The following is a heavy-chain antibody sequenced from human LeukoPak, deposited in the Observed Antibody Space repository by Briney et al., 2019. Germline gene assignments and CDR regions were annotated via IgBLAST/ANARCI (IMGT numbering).Heavy chain of an antibody. V-gene: IGHV3-23*01. CDR3: AKDGGYYDSSGYYSGY. CDR2: ISGSGGST. D-gene: IGHD3-22*01. J-gene: IGHJ4*02. Sequence: GGSLRLSCAASGFAFSSYAMSWVRQAPGKGLEWVSAISGSGGSTYYADSVKGRFTISRDNSKNTLYLQMNSLRAEDTAVYYCAKDGGYYDSSGYYSGYWGQGTLVTVSS. CDR1: GFAFSSYA.